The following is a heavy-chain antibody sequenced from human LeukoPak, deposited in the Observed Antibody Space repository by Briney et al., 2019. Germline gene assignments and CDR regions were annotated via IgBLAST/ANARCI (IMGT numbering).Heavy chain of an antibody. J-gene: IGHJ4*02. Sequence: ASVKVSCKASGYTVTGYYMHWVRQAPGQGLEWMGRINPNSGGTNHAQKFQGRVTMTRDTSISTAYMELSRLRSDDTAVYYCARTKRTGIAARPCDYWGQGTLVTVSS. CDR1: GYTVTGYY. V-gene: IGHV1-2*06. CDR2: INPNSGGT. D-gene: IGHD6-6*01. CDR3: ARTKRTGIAARPCDY.